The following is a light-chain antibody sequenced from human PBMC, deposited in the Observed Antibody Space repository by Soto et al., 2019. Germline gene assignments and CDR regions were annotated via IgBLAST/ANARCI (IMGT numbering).Light chain of an antibody. Sequence: EIVMTQSPATLSVSPGERATLSCRASQSVSSNLAWYRQKPGQAPRLLIYGASTRATGIPARFSGSGSGTEFTLTISSLQSEDFAVYYCQQYNNRLTFGGGTKVEIK. CDR3: QQYNNRLT. J-gene: IGKJ4*01. CDR2: GAS. V-gene: IGKV3-15*01. CDR1: QSVSSN.